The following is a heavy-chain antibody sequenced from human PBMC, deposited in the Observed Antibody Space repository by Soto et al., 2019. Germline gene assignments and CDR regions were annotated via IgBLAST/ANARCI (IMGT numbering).Heavy chain of an antibody. CDR3: ARVGGRVSYFDY. J-gene: IGHJ4*02. D-gene: IGHD3-16*01. V-gene: IGHV1-69*12. CDR1: GGTFSSYA. Sequence: QVQLVQSGAEVKKPGSSVKVSCKASGGTFSSYAISWVRQAPGQGLEWMGGIIHIFGTANYDQRLQGRVTLTADESTSTAYMELSSLRSEDTALYYCARVGGRVSYFDYWGQGTLVTVSS. CDR2: IIHIFGTA.